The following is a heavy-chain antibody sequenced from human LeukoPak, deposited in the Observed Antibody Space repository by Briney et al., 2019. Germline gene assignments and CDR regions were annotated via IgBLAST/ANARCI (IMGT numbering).Heavy chain of an antibody. D-gene: IGHD5-18*01. Sequence: ASVKVSCKASGYTFTSYYMHWVRQAPGQGLEWMGIINPSGGSTSYAQKFQGRVTMTRDTSTSTVCMELSSLRSEDTAVYYCARGDTAMVTWGYYYYGMDVWGQGTTVTVSS. CDR3: ARGDTAMVTWGYYYYGMDV. J-gene: IGHJ6*02. CDR1: GYTFTSYY. V-gene: IGHV1-46*01. CDR2: INPSGGST.